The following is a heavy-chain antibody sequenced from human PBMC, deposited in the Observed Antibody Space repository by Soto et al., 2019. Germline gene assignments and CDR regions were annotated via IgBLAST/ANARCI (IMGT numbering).Heavy chain of an antibody. V-gene: IGHV3-15*07. CDR3: TTDWGEWNWFDP. Sequence: EVQLVESGGGLVKPGGSLRLSCAASGFTFSTAWMNWVRQAPGKGLEWVGRIKSKTDGGTTDYAAPVKGRFTIPRDDSKNTLYLQMNSLKTEYTAVYYCTTDWGEWNWFDPWGQGTLVTVS. J-gene: IGHJ5*02. CDR2: IKSKTDGGTT. D-gene: IGHD3-16*01. CDR1: GFTFSTAW.